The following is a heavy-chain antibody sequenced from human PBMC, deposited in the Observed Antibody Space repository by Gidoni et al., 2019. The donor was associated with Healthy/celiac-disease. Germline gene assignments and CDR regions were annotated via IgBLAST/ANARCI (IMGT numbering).Heavy chain of an antibody. CDR2: ISGSGGST. CDR3: ATPNNCSGGSCYFGY. V-gene: IGHV3-23*01. CDR1: GFTFSSYA. Sequence: EVQLLESGGGLVQPGGSLRLSCAASGFTFSSYAMSWVRPAPGQGLGWVSAISGSGGSTYYADSVKGRFTISRDNSKNTLYLQMNSLRAEDTAVYYCATPNNCSGGSCYFGYWGQGTLVTVSS. J-gene: IGHJ4*02. D-gene: IGHD2-15*01.